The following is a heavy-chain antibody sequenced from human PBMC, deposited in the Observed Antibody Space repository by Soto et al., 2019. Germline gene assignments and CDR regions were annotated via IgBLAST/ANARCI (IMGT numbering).Heavy chain of an antibody. CDR1: GGSISSGGYY. Sequence: PSETLSLTCTVSGGSISSGGYYWSWIRQHPGKGLEWIGYIYYSGSTYYNPSLKSRVTISVGTSKNQFSLKLSSVTAANTAVYYCARRGYSYGYHYYYYGMDVWGQGTTVTVSS. J-gene: IGHJ6*02. CDR3: ARRGYSYGYHYYYYGMDV. D-gene: IGHD5-18*01. V-gene: IGHV4-31*03. CDR2: IYYSGST.